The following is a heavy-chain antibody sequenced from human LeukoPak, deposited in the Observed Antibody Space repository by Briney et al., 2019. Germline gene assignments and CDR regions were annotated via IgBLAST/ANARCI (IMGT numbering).Heavy chain of an antibody. V-gene: IGHV3-30*18. CDR3: AKENYDFWSGYLNYYYYMDV. J-gene: IGHJ6*03. CDR1: GFSFSSYG. CDR2: MSYDGRNK. D-gene: IGHD3-3*01. Sequence: GGSLRLSCAASGFSFSSYGMHWVRQAPGKGLEWVAVMSYDGRNKDYADSVKGRFTISRDNSKNTLYLQMNSLRAEDTAVYYCAKENYDFWSGYLNYYYYMDVWGKGTTVTVSS.